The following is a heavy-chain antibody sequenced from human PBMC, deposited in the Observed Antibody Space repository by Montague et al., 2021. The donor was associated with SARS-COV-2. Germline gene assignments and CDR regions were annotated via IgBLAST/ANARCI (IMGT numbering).Heavy chain of an antibody. CDR1: GGSINNYY. J-gene: IGHJ2*01. CDR3: ARRGGGEVFARFMYWYFDI. V-gene: IGHV4-59*13. CDR2: IYYSGSVTT. D-gene: IGHD2-21*01. Sequence: ETLSLTGSVSGGSINNYYWGWVRQSPGKGLEWIGYIYYSGSVTTSYNPSLKSRVSISVDTSENQFSLKLTSVTAADTAVYYCARRGGGEVFARFMYWYFDIWSRGSLVTVSS.